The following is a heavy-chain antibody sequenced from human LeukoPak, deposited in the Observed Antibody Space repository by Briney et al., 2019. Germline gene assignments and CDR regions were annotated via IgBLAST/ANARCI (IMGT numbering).Heavy chain of an antibody. CDR2: ISNSDNST. D-gene: IGHD1-26*01. Sequence: HAGGSLRPSCAASGFSFSIHDMTWVRQAPGKGLEWVSTISNSDNSTYYADSVKGRFTFSRDNSKNTLYLQMNSLRAEDTAVYYCAKGGGVPKEKYYYYYMDVWGKGTTVTVSS. CDR3: AKGGGVPKEKYYYYYMDV. CDR1: GFSFSIHD. J-gene: IGHJ6*03. V-gene: IGHV3-23*01.